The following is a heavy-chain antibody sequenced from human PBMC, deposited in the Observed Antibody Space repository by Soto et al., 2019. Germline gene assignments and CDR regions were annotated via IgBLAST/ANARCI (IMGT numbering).Heavy chain of an antibody. J-gene: IGHJ6*02. D-gene: IGHD3-3*01. V-gene: IGHV3-21*01. Sequence: PXGSLRVSCIASGFTFSSYSMNWVRQAPGKGLEWVSSISSSSSYIYYADSVKGRFTISRDNAKNSLYLQMNSLRAEDTAVYYCARDRNTIFGVVINGYYYGMDVWAQGTTVTVSS. CDR1: GFTFSSYS. CDR3: ARDRNTIFGVVINGYYYGMDV. CDR2: ISSSSSYI.